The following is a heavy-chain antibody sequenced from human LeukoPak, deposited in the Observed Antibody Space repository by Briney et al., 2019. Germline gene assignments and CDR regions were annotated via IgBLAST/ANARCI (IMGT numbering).Heavy chain of an antibody. Sequence: ASVKVSCKASGNTFSGYYMHWVRQAPGQGLEWMGWINPKSGGTNYAQKFQGRVTMTRDTSISTAYMELSRLRSDDTAVYYCGRDLNRSGYTREGRFDPWGQGTLVTVSS. CDR2: INPKSGGT. CDR3: GRDLNRSGYTREGRFDP. J-gene: IGHJ5*02. CDR1: GNTFSGYY. D-gene: IGHD3-22*01. V-gene: IGHV1-2*02.